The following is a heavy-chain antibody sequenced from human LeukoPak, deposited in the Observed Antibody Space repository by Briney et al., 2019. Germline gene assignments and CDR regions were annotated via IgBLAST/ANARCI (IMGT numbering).Heavy chain of an antibody. Sequence: GRSLRLSCAASGFTFSSYAMHWVRQAPGKGLEWVAVISYDGSNKYYADSVKGRFTISRDNSKNTLYLQMNSLRAGDTAVYYCARVSYGFDYWGQGTLVTVSS. V-gene: IGHV3-30*04. CDR1: GFTFSSYA. CDR2: ISYDGSNK. CDR3: ARVSYGFDY. D-gene: IGHD1-26*01. J-gene: IGHJ4*02.